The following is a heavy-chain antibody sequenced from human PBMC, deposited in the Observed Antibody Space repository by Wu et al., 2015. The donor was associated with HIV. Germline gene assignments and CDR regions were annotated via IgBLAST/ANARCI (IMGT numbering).Heavy chain of an antibody. CDR3: ARGQGAVLTILLTGYSSFDY. V-gene: IGHV1-69*12. J-gene: IGHJ4*02. CDR1: GGTFSSYA. Sequence: QVQLVQSGAEVKKPGSSVKVSCKASGGTFSSYAISWVRQAPGQGLEWMGGIIPIFGTANYAQKFQGRVTITADESTSTAYMELSSLRSEDTGRVITGARGQGAVLTILLTGYSSFDYWGQGTLVTVSS. CDR2: IIPIFGTA. D-gene: IGHD3-9*01.